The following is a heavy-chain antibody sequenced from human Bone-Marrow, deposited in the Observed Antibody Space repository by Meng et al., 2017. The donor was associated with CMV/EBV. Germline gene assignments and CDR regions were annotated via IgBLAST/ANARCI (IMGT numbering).Heavy chain of an antibody. D-gene: IGHD3-10*01. CDR3: VKGGHLGDY. V-gene: IGHV3-30-3*02. J-gene: IGHJ4*02. CDR2: ISYDGSNK. Sequence: GESLKISCAASGFTFSSYAMHWVRQAPGKGLEWVAVISYDGSNKYYADSVKGRFTISRDNAKNTLYLQMNTLRAEDTAVYYCVKGGHLGDYWGQGTLVTGYS. CDR1: GFTFSSYA.